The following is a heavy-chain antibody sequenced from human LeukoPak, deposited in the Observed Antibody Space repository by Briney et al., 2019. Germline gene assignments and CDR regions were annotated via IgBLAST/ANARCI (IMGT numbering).Heavy chain of an antibody. V-gene: IGHV3-30*02. Sequence: GGSLRLSCAASGFTFSSYGMHWVRQAPGKGLEWVAFIRYDGSSKFYADSVKARFTISRDNSGNTVHLQMNSLRAEDTALYYCVRDPGGDYSDYWGQGTLVTVSS. CDR2: IRYDGSSK. J-gene: IGHJ4*02. CDR1: GFTFSSYG. D-gene: IGHD4-17*01. CDR3: VRDPGGDYSDY.